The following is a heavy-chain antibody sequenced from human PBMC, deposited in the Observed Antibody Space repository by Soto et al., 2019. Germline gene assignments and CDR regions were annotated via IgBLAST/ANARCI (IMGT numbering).Heavy chain of an antibody. J-gene: IGHJ5*01. CDR2: IYYTGST. Sequence: SETLSLTCTVFGGSISGHCWSWIRQPPGKGLEWIAYIYYTGSTNYNPSLRSRVTISVDTSKNLFSLKMSSVTAADTAVYYCARYVSGDHAWFDPCAQRTLVPVSS. CDR1: GGSISGHC. V-gene: IGHV4-59*08. D-gene: IGHD4-17*01. CDR3: ARYVSGDHAWFDP.